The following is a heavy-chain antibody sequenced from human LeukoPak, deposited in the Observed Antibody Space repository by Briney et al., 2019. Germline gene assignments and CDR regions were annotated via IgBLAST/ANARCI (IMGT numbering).Heavy chain of an antibody. CDR2: ISSSGSTI. CDR3: ARIWSGYSYGYVLDY. D-gene: IGHD5-18*01. Sequence: GGSLRLSRAASGFTFSDYYMSWIRQAPGKGLEWLSYISSSGSTIYYADSVKGRFTISRDNAKNSLYLQMNSLRAEDTAVYYCARIWSGYSYGYVLDYWGQGTLVTVSS. V-gene: IGHV3-11*01. CDR1: GFTFSDYY. J-gene: IGHJ4*02.